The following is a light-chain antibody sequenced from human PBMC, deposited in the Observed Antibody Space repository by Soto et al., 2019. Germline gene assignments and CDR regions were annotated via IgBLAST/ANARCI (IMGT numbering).Light chain of an antibody. Sequence: ERVVTQSPATLSVSPGEGATLSCRASETVSTNLAWYQQEPGQAPRLLIYAASTRATGVPARFSGSGSGTEFTLTISSLQSEDFAVYYCQQYNNWPPITFGQGTRLEIK. CDR3: QQYNNWPPIT. CDR2: AAS. J-gene: IGKJ5*01. CDR1: ETVSTN. V-gene: IGKV3-15*01.